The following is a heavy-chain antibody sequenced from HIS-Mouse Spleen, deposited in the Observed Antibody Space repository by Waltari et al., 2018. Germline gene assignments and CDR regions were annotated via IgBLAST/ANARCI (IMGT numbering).Heavy chain of an antibody. J-gene: IGHJ2*01. CDR1: GGSISSSSYY. D-gene: IGHD6-13*01. V-gene: IGHV4-39*07. Sequence: QLQLQESGPGLVKPSETLSLTCTVSGGSISSSSYYWGWIRQPPGKGLEWIGGFYYSGSTYYNPSLKSRVTISVDTSKNQFSRKLSSGTAADTAVYYCAREIPYSSSWYDWYFDLWGRGTLVTVSS. CDR2: FYYSGST. CDR3: AREIPYSSSWYDWYFDL.